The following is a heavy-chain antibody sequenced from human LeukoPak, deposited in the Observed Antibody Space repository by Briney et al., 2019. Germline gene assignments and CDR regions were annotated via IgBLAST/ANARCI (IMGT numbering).Heavy chain of an antibody. CDR2: IYQSGST. V-gene: IGHV4-30-2*06. J-gene: IGHJ3*02. Sequence: SETLSLTCAVSGGSISGGGYSWSWIRQSPGKGLEWIGYIYQSGSTYYNPSLKSRVTISVDRSKNQFSLKLSSLTAADTAVYYCARSGSYFSFDIWGQGTMVTVSS. CDR3: ARSGSYFSFDI. D-gene: IGHD1-26*01. CDR1: GGSISGGGYS.